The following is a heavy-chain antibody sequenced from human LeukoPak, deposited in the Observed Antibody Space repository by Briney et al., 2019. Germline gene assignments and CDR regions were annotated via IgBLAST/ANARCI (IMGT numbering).Heavy chain of an antibody. CDR2: ISAYNGNT. J-gene: IGHJ6*02. Sequence: ASVKVSCKASGYTFTSYGISWVRQAPGQGLEWMGWISAYNGNTNYAQKLQGRVTMTTDTSTSTAYMELRSLRSDDTAVYYYARDGSSSWYTSLYYYGMDVWGQGTTVTVSS. V-gene: IGHV1-18*01. CDR1: GYTFTSYG. D-gene: IGHD6-13*01. CDR3: ARDGSSSWYTSLYYYGMDV.